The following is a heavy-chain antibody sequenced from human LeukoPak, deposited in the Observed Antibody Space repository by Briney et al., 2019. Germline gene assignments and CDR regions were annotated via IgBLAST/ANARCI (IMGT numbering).Heavy chain of an antibody. CDR2: INEDGSTT. V-gene: IGHV3-74*01. D-gene: IGHD1-26*01. CDR3: ARDLGGRSGY. Sequence: GGSLRLSCAASGFTFSSYWMHWVRRAPGKGLVWVSRINEDGSTTNYADSVKGRFTISRDNAKNTLYLQMNSLRAEDTAVYYCARDLGGRSGYWGQGTPVTVSS. CDR1: GFTFSSYW. J-gene: IGHJ4*02.